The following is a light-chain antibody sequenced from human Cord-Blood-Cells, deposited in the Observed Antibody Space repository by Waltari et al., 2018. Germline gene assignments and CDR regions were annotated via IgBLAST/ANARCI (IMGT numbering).Light chain of an antibody. V-gene: IGKV3-15*01. CDR2: GAS. CDR1: QSVSSN. Sequence: ELVMTQSPATLSVSPGERATLSCRASQSVSSNLAWYQQKPGQAPRLLIYGASTRATGIPARFSGSGSGTEFTLTISSLQSEDFAVYYCQQYNNWPPVTFGPGTKVDIK. CDR3: QQYNNWPPVT. J-gene: IGKJ3*01.